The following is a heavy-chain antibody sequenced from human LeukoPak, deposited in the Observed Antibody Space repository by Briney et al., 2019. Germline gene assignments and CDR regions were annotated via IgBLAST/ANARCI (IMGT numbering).Heavy chain of an antibody. CDR3: ARGGCSSTSCYTVDY. J-gene: IGHJ4*02. CDR2: INWNGGST. D-gene: IGHD2-2*01. Sequence: GGSLRLSCAASGFTFDDYAMHWVRQAPGKGLEWVSGINWNGGSTGYADSVKGRFTISRDNAKNSLYLQMNSLRAEDTALYYCARGGCSSTSCYTVDYWGQGTLVTVSS. V-gene: IGHV3-20*04. CDR1: GFTFDDYA.